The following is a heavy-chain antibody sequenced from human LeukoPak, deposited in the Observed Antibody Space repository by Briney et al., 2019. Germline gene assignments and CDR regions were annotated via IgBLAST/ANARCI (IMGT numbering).Heavy chain of an antibody. V-gene: IGHV3-23*01. J-gene: IGHJ4*02. CDR1: GFTFSSYA. Sequence: QPGGSLRLSCAASGFTFSSYAMSWVRQAPGKGLEWVSAISGSGGSKYYADSVKGRFTISRDNSKNTLYLQMNSLRAEDTAVYYCAKADIAVAGGSNDYWGQGTLVTVSS. CDR3: AKADIAVAGGSNDY. CDR2: ISGSGGSK. D-gene: IGHD6-19*01.